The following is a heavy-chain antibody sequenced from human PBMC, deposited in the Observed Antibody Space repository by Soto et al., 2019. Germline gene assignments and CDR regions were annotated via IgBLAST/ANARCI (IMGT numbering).Heavy chain of an antibody. V-gene: IGHV4-59*08. D-gene: IGHD4-17*01. J-gene: IGHJ5*02. CDR3: ARHYRTTVTTMDNWFDP. Sequence: SETLSLTCTVSGGSISSYYWSWIRQPPGKGLEWIGYIYYSGSTNYNPSLKSRVTISVDTSKNQFSLKLISVTAADTAVYYCARHYRTTVTTMDNWFDPWGQGTLVTVSS. CDR2: IYYSGST. CDR1: GGSISSYY.